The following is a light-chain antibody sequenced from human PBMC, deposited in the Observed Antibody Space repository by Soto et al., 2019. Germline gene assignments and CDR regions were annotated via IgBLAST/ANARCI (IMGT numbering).Light chain of an antibody. CDR1: QSVSGY. V-gene: IGKV3-11*01. CDR3: QQRDSGPPYN. J-gene: IGKJ2*01. Sequence: EVLLTQSPVTLSLSPGERATLSCRASQSVSGYLSWYQQKPGHAPRLLIFDATNRATGVPARSSGSGSGTDFTLTISSLEPEDFAVYYCQQRDSGPPYNFGQGTRLEIK. CDR2: DAT.